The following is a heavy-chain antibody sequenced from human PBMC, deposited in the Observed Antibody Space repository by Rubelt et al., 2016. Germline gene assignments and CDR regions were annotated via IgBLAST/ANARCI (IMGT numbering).Heavy chain of an antibody. V-gene: IGHV2-5*02. CDR3: GHSSARYYYDSSGYEYYFDY. CDR2: IYWDDEK. D-gene: IGHD3-22*01. CDR1: GFSLSTGGEG. J-gene: IGHJ4*02. Sequence: QITLKESGPTLVKPTQTLTLTCTFSGFSLSTGGEGVGWIRQPPGKALEWLALIYWDDEKRYSPSLKSRLTITKDTSNNQVVLTMTNMDPVDTATYYCGHSSARYYYDSSGYEYYFDYWGQGTLVTVSS.